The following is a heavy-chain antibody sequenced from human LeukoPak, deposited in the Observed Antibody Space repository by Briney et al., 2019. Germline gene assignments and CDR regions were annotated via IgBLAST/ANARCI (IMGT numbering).Heavy chain of an antibody. V-gene: IGHV3-23*01. Sequence: PGGSLRLSCVVSGFTFTRYWMSWVRQAPGKGLEWVSAISGSGGSTYYADSVKGRFTISRDNSKNTLYLQMNSLRAEDTAVYYCANGYCSSTSCFDYGMDVWGQGTTVTVSS. CDR2: ISGSGGST. D-gene: IGHD2-2*01. J-gene: IGHJ6*02. CDR3: ANGYCSSTSCFDYGMDV. CDR1: GFTFTRYW.